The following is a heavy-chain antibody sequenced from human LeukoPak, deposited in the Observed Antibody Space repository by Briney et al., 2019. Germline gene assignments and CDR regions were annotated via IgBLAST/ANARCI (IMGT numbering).Heavy chain of an antibody. V-gene: IGHV3-7*01. J-gene: IGHJ4*02. D-gene: IGHD2-15*01. CDR1: GFTFSSYW. CDR2: IKQDGSEK. Sequence: PGGSLRLSCAASGFTFSSYWMSWVRQAPGKGLEWVANIKQDGSEKYYVDSVKGRFTISRDNAKNSLYLQMNSLRAEDTAVYYCARQRRYCSGDNCYQRTFDYWGQGTLVTVSS. CDR3: ARQRRYCSGDNCYQRTFDY.